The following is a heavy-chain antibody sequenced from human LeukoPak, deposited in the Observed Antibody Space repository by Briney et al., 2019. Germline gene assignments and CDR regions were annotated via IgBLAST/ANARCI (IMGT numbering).Heavy chain of an antibody. J-gene: IGHJ4*02. CDR3: AKVPLGPNGGD. V-gene: IGHV3-23*01. Sequence: PGGSLRLSCAASGFTVSSYAMSWGRQAPGKGLEWVSGISGSGSSTFYADSVKGRFTISRDNSKNTLYLQMNSLRAEDTAVYYCAKVPLGPNGGDWGQGTLVTVSS. D-gene: IGHD1-14*01. CDR2: ISGSGSST. CDR1: GFTVSSYA.